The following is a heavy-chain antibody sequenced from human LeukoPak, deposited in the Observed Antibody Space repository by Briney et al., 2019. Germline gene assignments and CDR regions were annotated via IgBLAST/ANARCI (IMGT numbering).Heavy chain of an antibody. D-gene: IGHD3-22*01. J-gene: IGHJ6*03. CDR1: GYTFTSYG. CDR3: ARGLPEYYDSSGYYNYYMDV. V-gene: IGHV1-18*01. Sequence: ASVKVSCKASGYTFTSYGISWVRQAPGQGLEWMGWINIYNDNTNYAQKFQGRVTMTTDTSTNTAYMDLRNLRSDDTAVYYCARGLPEYYDSSGYYNYYMDVWGKGTTVTVSS. CDR2: INIYNDNT.